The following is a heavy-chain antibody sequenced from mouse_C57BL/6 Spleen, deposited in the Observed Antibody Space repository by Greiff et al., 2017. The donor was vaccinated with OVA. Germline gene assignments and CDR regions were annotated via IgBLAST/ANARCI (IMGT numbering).Heavy chain of an antibody. CDR3: ARVREYYYGSSYGYFDV. D-gene: IGHD1-1*01. V-gene: IGHV1-42*01. J-gene: IGHJ1*03. Sequence: VQLQQSGPELVKPGASVKISCKASGYSFTGYYMNWVKQSPEKSLEWIGEINPSTGGTTYNQKFKAKATLTVDKSSSTAYMQLKSLTSEDSAVYYCARVREYYYGSSYGYFDVWGTGTTVTVSS. CDR1: GYSFTGYY. CDR2: INPSTGGT.